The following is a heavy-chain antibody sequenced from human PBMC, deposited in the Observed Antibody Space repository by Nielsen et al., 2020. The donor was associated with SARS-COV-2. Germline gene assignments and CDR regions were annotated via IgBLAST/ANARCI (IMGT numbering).Heavy chain of an antibody. CDR2: ISWNSGSI. V-gene: IGHV3-9*01. CDR1: GFTFDDYA. Sequence: GGSLRLSCAASGFTFDDYAMHWVRQAPGKGLEWVSGISWNSGSIGYADSVKGRFTISRDNAKNSLYLQMNSLRAEDTALYYCAKDMSTVTTDLYGMDVWGQGTTVTVSS. CDR3: AKDMSTVTTDLYGMDV. D-gene: IGHD4-17*01. J-gene: IGHJ6*02.